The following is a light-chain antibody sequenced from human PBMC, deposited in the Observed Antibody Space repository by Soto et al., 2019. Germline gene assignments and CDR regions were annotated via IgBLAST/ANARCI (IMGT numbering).Light chain of an antibody. J-gene: IGLJ1*01. CDR2: DNN. Sequence: VLTQPPSVSAAPGQKVTISCSGSSSNIGNNYVSWYQQLPGTAPKLLIYDNNKRPSGIPDRFSGSKSGTSATLGITGLQTGDEADYYCGTWDGSLSAGSYVFGTGTKVTVL. CDR3: GTWDGSLSAGSYV. V-gene: IGLV1-51*01. CDR1: SSNIGNNY.